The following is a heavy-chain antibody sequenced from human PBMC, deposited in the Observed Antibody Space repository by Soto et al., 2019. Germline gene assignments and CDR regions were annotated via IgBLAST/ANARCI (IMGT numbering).Heavy chain of an antibody. D-gene: IGHD3-16*01. CDR1: GFTFSSYA. V-gene: IGHV3-23*01. Sequence: GGSLRLSCAASGFTFSSYAMSWVRQAPGKGLEWVSAISGSGGSTYYADSVKGRFTISRDNSKNTLYLQMNSLRAEETAVYYCAKDITSGSYGPNYFDYWGQGTLVTVSS. CDR3: AKDITSGSYGPNYFDY. CDR2: ISGSGGST. J-gene: IGHJ4*02.